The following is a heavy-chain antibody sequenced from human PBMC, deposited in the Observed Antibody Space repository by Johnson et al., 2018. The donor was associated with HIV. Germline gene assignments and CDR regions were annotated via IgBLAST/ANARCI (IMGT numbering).Heavy chain of an antibody. D-gene: IGHD1-26*01. CDR1: GFTFSSSR. J-gene: IGHJ3*02. CDR2: ITCAGSAK. CDR3: ARVWSGSYYSNAFDI. Sequence: QSVESGGGLAQPGGSLCVSCPAPGFTFSSSRMQSVSQAPEKCLESVADITCAGSAKYYVDSVNVRLTISRDNAKNSFYLQMNSLRAEDTDLYYCARVWSGSYYSNAFDIWGEGTMVTVSS. V-gene: IGHV3-52*01.